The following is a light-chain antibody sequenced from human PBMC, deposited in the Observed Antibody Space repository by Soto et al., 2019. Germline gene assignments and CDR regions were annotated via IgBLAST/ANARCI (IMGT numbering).Light chain of an antibody. Sequence: IQMTQSPFTLSASVGDRVTITCRASQGISSYLAWYQQKPGKAPKLLIYAASTLQSGVPSRFSGSGSGTDFTLTISCLQSEDFATYYCQQYYSYPQITFGQGTRLEIK. J-gene: IGKJ5*01. CDR1: QGISSY. CDR3: QQYYSYPQIT. CDR2: AAS. V-gene: IGKV1-8*01.